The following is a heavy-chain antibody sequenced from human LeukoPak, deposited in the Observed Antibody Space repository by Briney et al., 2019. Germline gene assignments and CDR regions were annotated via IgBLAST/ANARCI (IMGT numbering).Heavy chain of an antibody. D-gene: IGHD3-22*01. V-gene: IGHV4-4*07. CDR2: FYPSGST. Sequence: SETLSLTCTVSGYFISSYYRTWIGQPAGKGLEWIGRFYPSGSTNYNPSLKSPITMSADTSKNQFSLKLRSVTVADTAVYYCTRGTDYYDSSGYSHGPFHIWGQGTMVTVSS. CDR1: GYFISSYY. CDR3: TRGTDYYDSSGYSHGPFHI. J-gene: IGHJ3*02.